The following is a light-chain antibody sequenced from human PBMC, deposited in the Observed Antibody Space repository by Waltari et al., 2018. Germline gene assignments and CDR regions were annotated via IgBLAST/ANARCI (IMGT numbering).Light chain of an antibody. Sequence: DIQMTQSPSSLSASVGDRDTITCRASQSISSYLNWYQQKPGKAPKLLIYAASSLQSGVPSRFSGSGSGTDFTLTISSLQPEDFATYYCQQSYSTPPGFTFGPGTKVDIK. CDR2: AAS. J-gene: IGKJ3*01. CDR3: QQSYSTPPGFT. V-gene: IGKV1-39*01. CDR1: QSISSY.